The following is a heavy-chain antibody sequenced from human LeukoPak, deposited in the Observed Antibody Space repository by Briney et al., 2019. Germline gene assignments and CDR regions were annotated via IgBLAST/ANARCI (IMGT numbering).Heavy chain of an antibody. V-gene: IGHV3-21*01. CDR3: ARGTMGEFDY. J-gene: IGHJ4*02. Sequence: GGSLRLSCAASGFTFSLYSMNWVRQAPGKGLEWVSSISSSSSYIYSADSVKGRFTISRDNAKNPLYLQMNSLRAEDTAVYYCARGTMGEFDYWGQGTLVTVSS. D-gene: IGHD3-3*01. CDR2: ISSSSSYI. CDR1: GFTFSLYS.